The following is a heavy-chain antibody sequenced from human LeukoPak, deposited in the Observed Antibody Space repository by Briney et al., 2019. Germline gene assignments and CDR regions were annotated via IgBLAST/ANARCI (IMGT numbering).Heavy chain of an antibody. D-gene: IGHD5-24*01. Sequence: GGSLRLSCAASGFTFSSNGMDSVRQAPGKGLGWVSRITRCRSSTTYADSVKGRFTISSASARNTLDLQMNSLRAEDTAVYYCASNAESVGQMATITDYYYYMDVWGKGPTVTVSS. CDR3: ASNAESVGQMATITDYYYYMDV. J-gene: IGHJ6*03. CDR2: ITRCRSST. V-gene: IGHV3-74*01. CDR1: GFTFSSNG.